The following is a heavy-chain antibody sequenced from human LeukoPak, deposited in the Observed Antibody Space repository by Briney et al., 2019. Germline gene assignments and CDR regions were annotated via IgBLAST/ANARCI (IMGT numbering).Heavy chain of an antibody. CDR2: IRYHGSDK. V-gene: IGHV3-30*02. CDR3: AKKWSGDYDSSGVNDAFDI. Sequence: GGSLRLSCAASAFTFRSYGMHWVRQAPGKGLEWVAFIRYHGSDKYYADSVKDRFTISRDNSRNTLYLQMNSLRAEDTAVYYCAKKWSGDYDSSGVNDAFDIWGQGTMVTVSS. D-gene: IGHD3-22*01. J-gene: IGHJ3*02. CDR1: AFTFRSYG.